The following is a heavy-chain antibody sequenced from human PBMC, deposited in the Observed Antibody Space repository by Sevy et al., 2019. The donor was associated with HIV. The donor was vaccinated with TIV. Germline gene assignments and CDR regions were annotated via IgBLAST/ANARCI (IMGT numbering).Heavy chain of an antibody. CDR1: GGSITSLY. D-gene: IGHD1-26*01. Sequence: SETLSLTCTVSGGSITSLYWNWIRQPPGKGLEWIANNYYNGSINYNPSLKSRVTLSLDTSKNQFSLRLSSVTAADTAMYYCAGENAWGRGYSWGQGTLVTVSS. V-gene: IGHV4-59*08. CDR2: NYYNGSI. J-gene: IGHJ4*02. CDR3: AGENAWGRGYS.